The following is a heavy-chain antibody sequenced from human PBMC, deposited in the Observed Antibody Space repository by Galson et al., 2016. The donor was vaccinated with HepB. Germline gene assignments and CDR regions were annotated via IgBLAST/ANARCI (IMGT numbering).Heavy chain of an antibody. CDR3: ARGPVPAARGYGRVGY. D-gene: IGHD2-2*01. Sequence: SETLSLTCTVYGGSLSGYYCTWIRQPPGKELEWIAETNHGGSINYNPSLQSRCTISLDTSKNHVSLTESSVTAADTAVYYCARGPVPAARGYGRVGYWGQGTPVSVPS. V-gene: IGHV4-34*01. CDR2: TNHGGSI. CDR1: GGSLSGYY. J-gene: IGHJ4*02.